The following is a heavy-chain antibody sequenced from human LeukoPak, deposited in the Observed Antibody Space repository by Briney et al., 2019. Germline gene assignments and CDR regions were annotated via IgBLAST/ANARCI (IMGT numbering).Heavy chain of an antibody. CDR2: IYYSGST. J-gene: IGHJ4*02. Sequence: SETLSLTCTVSGGSISSYYWSWIRQPPGKGLEWIGYIYYSGSTNYNPSLKSRVTISVDTSKNQFSLKLSSVTAADTAVYYCARSSSSWYPLDYWGQGTLVTVSS. V-gene: IGHV4-59*01. D-gene: IGHD6-13*01. CDR3: ARSSSSWYPLDY. CDR1: GGSISSYY.